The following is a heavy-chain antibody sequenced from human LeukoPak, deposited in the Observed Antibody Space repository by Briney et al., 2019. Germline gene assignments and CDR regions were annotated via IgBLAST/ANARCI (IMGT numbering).Heavy chain of an antibody. J-gene: IGHJ4*02. V-gene: IGHV3-23*01. CDR1: GFTFSSYA. CDR3: VKKDSYGRAPFDY. Sequence: GGSLRLSCAASGFTFSSYAMSWVRQAPGKGLEWVSAISGSGGSTYYADSVKGRFTISRDNSKNTLYLQMNSLRAEDTAVYYCVKKDSYGRAPFDYWGQGTLVTVSS. CDR2: ISGSGGST. D-gene: IGHD5-18*01.